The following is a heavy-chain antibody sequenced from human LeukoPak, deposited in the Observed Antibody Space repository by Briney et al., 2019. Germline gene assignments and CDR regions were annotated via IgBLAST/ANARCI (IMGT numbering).Heavy chain of an antibody. V-gene: IGHV6-1*01. CDR2: TYYRTKWYT. Sequence: SHTLSLTCAISGDSVTSTNTAWNWIRQSPSRGLEWLGRTYYRTKWYTDYAVSVKSRITINPDTSKNQFSLQLNSLTPEDTAVYYCARGWGFDFWGQGTLVTVSS. CDR3: ARGWGFDF. D-gene: IGHD7-27*01. J-gene: IGHJ4*02. CDR1: GDSVTSTNTA.